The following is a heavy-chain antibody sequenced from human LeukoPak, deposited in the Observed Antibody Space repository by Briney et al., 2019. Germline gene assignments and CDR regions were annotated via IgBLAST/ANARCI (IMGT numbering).Heavy chain of an antibody. D-gene: IGHD1-26*01. CDR3: ARSSGGSYGNPAI. Sequence: GGSLRLSCAASGFTFSSYVMHWVRQAPGKGLEWVAIISYDGSNEYYADSVKGRFTISRDNSKNTLYLQMNSLRAADTAVYYCARSSGGSYGNPAIWGQGTLVTVSS. J-gene: IGHJ4*02. CDR1: GFTFSSYV. CDR2: ISYDGSNE. V-gene: IGHV3-30*04.